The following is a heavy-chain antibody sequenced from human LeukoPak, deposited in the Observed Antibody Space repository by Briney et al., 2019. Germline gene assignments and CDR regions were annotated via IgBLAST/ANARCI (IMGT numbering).Heavy chain of an antibody. CDR1: GFTFSNYW. J-gene: IGHJ4*02. D-gene: IGHD5-12*01. CDR3: VRDGGVSGYDLLDY. Sequence: GGSLRLSCAASGFTFSNYWMTWVRQAPGKGLEWVANINQDGSKEYYMDSVRARFTISRDNAKNSLSLQMNSLRAEDTAVYYCVRDGGVSGYDLLDYWGQGTLVTVSS. CDR2: INQDGSKE. V-gene: IGHV3-7*01.